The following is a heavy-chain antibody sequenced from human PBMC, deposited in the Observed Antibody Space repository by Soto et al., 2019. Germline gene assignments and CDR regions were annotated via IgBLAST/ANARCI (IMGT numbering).Heavy chain of an antibody. J-gene: IGHJ6*03. CDR3: ARVVPAAIIIYYYYYYYMDV. D-gene: IGHD2-2*02. CDR2: INHSGST. V-gene: IGHV4-34*01. CDR1: GGSFSGYY. Sequence: SETLSLTCAVYGGSFSGYYWSWIRQPPGKGLEWIGEINHSGSTNYNPSLKSRVTISVDTSKNQFSLKLSSVTAADTAVYYCARVVPAAIIIYYYYYYYMDVWGKGTTVTVSS.